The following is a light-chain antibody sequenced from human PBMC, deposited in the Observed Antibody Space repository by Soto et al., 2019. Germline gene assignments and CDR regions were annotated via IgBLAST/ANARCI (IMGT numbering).Light chain of an antibody. CDR3: QQRSYWPPA. V-gene: IGKV3-11*01. CDR2: DAS. J-gene: IGKJ4*01. CDR1: QSVTRS. Sequence: EIVLTQSPATLSLSPGEGATLSCRASQSVTRSLVWYQQKSGQAPRLLIYDASNRATGIPARFSGSGSGTDFTLTISSLEPEDFAVYYCQQRSYWPPAFGGGTKVEIK.